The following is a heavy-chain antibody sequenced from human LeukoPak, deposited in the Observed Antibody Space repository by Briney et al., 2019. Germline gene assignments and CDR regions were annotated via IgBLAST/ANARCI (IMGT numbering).Heavy chain of an antibody. CDR3: ARETTVTSAGILDY. D-gene: IGHD4-17*01. Sequence: GGSLRLSCAASGFTVSSNYMSWVRQAPGKGLEWVSVIYSGGSTYYADPVKGRFTISRDNSKNTLYLQMNSLRAEDTAVYYCARETTVTSAGILDYWGQGTLVTVSS. J-gene: IGHJ4*02. V-gene: IGHV3-53*01. CDR2: IYSGGST. CDR1: GFTVSSNY.